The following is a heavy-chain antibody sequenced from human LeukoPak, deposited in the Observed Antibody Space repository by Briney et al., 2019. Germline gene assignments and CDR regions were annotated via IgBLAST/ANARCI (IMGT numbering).Heavy chain of an antibody. J-gene: IGHJ4*02. CDR1: GYTFTDHH. V-gene: IGHV1-2*02. CDR3: ATETWYFAS. D-gene: IGHD1-14*01. Sequence: ASVKVSCKTSGYTFTDHHMHWVRQAPGQGLEWMGRVDPKSGGTIYAQNFRGRVAMTSDTSTSTASMEVSSLKSDDTAVYYCATETWYFASWGQGTLVTVSS. CDR2: VDPKSGGT.